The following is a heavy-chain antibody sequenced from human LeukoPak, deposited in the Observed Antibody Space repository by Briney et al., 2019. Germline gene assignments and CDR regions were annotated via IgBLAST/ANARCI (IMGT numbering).Heavy chain of an antibody. D-gene: IGHD3-22*01. J-gene: IGHJ3*02. V-gene: IGHV4-31*03. CDR3: AREPGVISDYAFDI. CDR1: RGSISSAGYY. CDR2: IYYSGNP. Sequence: PSETLSLTCTVSRGSISSAGYYWSWIRHHPGKGLEWLGYIYYSGNPYNNPSLKTRVTISVYTSKDQFSLDLSSVTAADTAVYYCAREPGVISDYAFDIWGQGTMVTVSS.